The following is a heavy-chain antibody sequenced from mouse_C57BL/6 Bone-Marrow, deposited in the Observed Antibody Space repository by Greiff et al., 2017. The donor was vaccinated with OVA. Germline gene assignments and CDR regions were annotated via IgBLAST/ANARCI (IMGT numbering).Heavy chain of an antibody. D-gene: IGHD1-1*01. CDR1: GYTFTDYY. CDR3: ARRLLRSSMDY. J-gene: IGHJ4*01. Sequence: EVQLQQSGPELVKPGASVKISCKASGYTFTDYYMNWVKQSHGKSLEWIGDINPNNGGTSYNQKFKGKATLTVDKSSGTAYMELRSLTSEDSAVYYCARRLLRSSMDYWGQGTSVTVSS. V-gene: IGHV1-26*01. CDR2: INPNNGGT.